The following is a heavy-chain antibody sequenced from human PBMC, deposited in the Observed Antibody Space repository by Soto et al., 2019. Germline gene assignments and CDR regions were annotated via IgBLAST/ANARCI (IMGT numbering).Heavy chain of an antibody. CDR3: AREGTGGTCSGGRCYFVPFDV. Sequence: ASVKVSCGPSGFNSTHYALNWGRHPPASALALMGWINGGNVDTKYTQQFQGRVTFSRDTPASTAYMEVTSLTSEDTAVYYCAREGTGGTCSGGRCYFVPFDVWGQGTKVTVSS. D-gene: IGHD2-15*01. CDR1: GFNSTHYA. J-gene: IGHJ3*01. CDR2: INGGNVDT. V-gene: IGHV1-3*01.